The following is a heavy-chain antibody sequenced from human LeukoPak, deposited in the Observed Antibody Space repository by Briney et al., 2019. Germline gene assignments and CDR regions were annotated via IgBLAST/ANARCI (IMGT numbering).Heavy chain of an antibody. CDR1: GACVSSNSAT. D-gene: IGHD6-13*01. CDR2: TYYGSKWYN. J-gene: IGHJ4*02. V-gene: IGHV6-1*01. Sequence: PQTLSLTCAISGACVSSNSATWNWIRQSPSRGLEWLGRTYYGSKWYNDYAVSVKSRITIKPDTSKNRFSLQLNSVTPEDTAVYYCARGIAAAGQYYFDYWGQGTLVTVSS. CDR3: ARGIAAAGQYYFDY.